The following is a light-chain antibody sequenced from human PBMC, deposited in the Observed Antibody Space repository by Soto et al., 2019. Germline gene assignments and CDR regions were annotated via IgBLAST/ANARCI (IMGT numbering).Light chain of an antibody. Sequence: EIVLTQSPGTRSLSPLGRATLAFMASQSVSSTLAWYQQKPGQAPSLLIYDASTRATGIPARFSGSGSGTEFTLIISSLQSEHFAVYYCQHYDNWPPWTFGQGTKVDIK. J-gene: IGKJ1*01. V-gene: IGKV3-15*01. CDR2: DAS. CDR1: QSVSST. CDR3: QHYDNWPPWT.